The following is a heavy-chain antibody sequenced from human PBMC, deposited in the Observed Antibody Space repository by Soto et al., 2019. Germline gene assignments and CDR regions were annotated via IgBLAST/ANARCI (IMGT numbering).Heavy chain of an antibody. CDR2: INHSGST. J-gene: IGHJ5*02. V-gene: IGHV4-4*02. CDR1: SGSISSSNW. CDR3: ARVAPYYDILTGYYRFDP. Sequence: QVQLQESGPGLVKPSGTLSLTCAVSSGSISSSNWWSWVRQPPGKGLEWIGEINHSGSTNYNPYLKSRVTISVYKSKNQFSLKLSSVTAADTAVYYCARVAPYYDILTGYYRFDPWGQGTLVTVSS. D-gene: IGHD3-9*01.